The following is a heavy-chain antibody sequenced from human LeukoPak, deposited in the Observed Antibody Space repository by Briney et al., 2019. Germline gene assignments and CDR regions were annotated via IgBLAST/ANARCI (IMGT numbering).Heavy chain of an antibody. CDR1: GGSFSGYY. D-gene: IGHD5-12*01. CDR2: INHSGST. CDR3: ARGRWVATISQHFDY. J-gene: IGHJ4*02. V-gene: IGHV4-34*01. Sequence: SETLSLTCAVYGGSFSGYYWSWIRQPPGKGLEWIAEINHSGSTNYNPSLKSRVTISVDTSKNQFSLKLSSVTAADTAVYYCARGRWVATISQHFDYWGQGTLVSVSS.